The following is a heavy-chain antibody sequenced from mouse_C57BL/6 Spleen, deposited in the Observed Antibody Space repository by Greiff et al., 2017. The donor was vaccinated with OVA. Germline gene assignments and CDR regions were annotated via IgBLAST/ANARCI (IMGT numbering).Heavy chain of an antibody. CDR3: ARSVITRYFDV. V-gene: IGHV1-82*01. D-gene: IGHD1-1*01. CDR2: MYPGDGDT. Sequence: QVQLQQSGPELVKPGASVKISCKASGYAFSSSWMNWVKQRPGKGLEWIGRMYPGDGDTNYNGKFKGKATLTADKSSSTAYMQLSSLTSEDSAVYFCARSVITRYFDVWGTGTTVTVSS. CDR1: GYAFSSSW. J-gene: IGHJ1*03.